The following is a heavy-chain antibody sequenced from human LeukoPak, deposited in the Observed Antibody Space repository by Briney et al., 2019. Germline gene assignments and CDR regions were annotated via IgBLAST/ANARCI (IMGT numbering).Heavy chain of an antibody. CDR3: AKDRFGHTDQRPLAFDF. Sequence: GGSLRLSCASSGLTFNNFAMSWVRQAPGKGLEWVSGIGGSGVRTYYADSVKGRFTIFRDKFKNTLYLQLSSLRAEDTALYYCAKDRFGHTDQRPLAFDFWGQGTLVTASS. V-gene: IGHV3-23*01. CDR1: GLTFNNFA. J-gene: IGHJ4*02. CDR2: IGGSGVRT. D-gene: IGHD3-10*01.